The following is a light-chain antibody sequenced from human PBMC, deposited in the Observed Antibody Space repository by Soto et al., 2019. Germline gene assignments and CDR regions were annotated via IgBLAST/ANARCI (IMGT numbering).Light chain of an antibody. J-gene: IGLJ2*01. Sequence: SYELTQPPSVSVAPGQTATVTCGAANIGTKSVHWYQRKPGQAPLLVVFADSDRPPGIPARFSAFNSGNTATLTINMVEDGDEADYYCHVWDISAEQVVFGGGTKLTVL. CDR1: NIGTKS. CDR2: ADS. V-gene: IGLV3-21*02. CDR3: HVWDISAEQVV.